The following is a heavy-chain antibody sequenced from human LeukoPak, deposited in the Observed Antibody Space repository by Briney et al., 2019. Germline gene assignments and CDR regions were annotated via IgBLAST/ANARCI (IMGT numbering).Heavy chain of an antibody. CDR3: AKVTAIFGVVPLDY. Sequence: GGSLRLSCAASGFTFSSYAMHWVRQAPGKGLEWVAVISYDGSNKYYADSVKGRFTISRDNSKNTLYLQMNSLRAEDTAVYYCAKVTAIFGVVPLDYWGQGTLVTVSS. V-gene: IGHV3-30-3*01. J-gene: IGHJ4*02. CDR1: GFTFSSYA. D-gene: IGHD3-3*01. CDR2: ISYDGSNK.